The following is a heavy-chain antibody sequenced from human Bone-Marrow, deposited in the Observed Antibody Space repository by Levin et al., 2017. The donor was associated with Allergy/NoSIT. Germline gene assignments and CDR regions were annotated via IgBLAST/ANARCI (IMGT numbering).Heavy chain of an antibody. D-gene: IGHD3-10*01. V-gene: IGHV3-30-3*01. CDR2: ISYDGSNK. Sequence: GESLKISCAASGFTFSSYAMHWVRQAPGKGLEWVAVISYDGSNKYYADSVKGRFTISRDNSKNTLYLQMNSLRAEDTAVYYCARDRGVNDYWGQGTLVTVSS. CDR3: ARDRGVNDY. CDR1: GFTFSSYA. J-gene: IGHJ4*02.